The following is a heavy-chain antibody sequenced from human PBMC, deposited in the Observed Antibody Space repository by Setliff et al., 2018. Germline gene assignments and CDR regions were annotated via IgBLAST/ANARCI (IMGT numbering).Heavy chain of an antibody. CDR3: AKGMRRQWLGEVDY. CDR1: GFTFSSYG. D-gene: IGHD6-19*01. J-gene: IGHJ4*02. V-gene: IGHV3-30*02. CDR2: IRYDGSNK. Sequence: PGGSLRLSCAASGFTFSSYGMHWVRQAPGKGLEWVAFIRYDGSNKYYADSVKGRFTISRDNSKNTLYLQMNSLRAEDTAVYYCAKGMRRQWLGEVDYWGQGTLVTVS.